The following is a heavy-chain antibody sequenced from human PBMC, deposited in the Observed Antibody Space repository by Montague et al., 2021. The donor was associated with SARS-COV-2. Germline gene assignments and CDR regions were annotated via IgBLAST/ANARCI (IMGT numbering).Heavy chain of an antibody. Sequence: SETLSLTCTVSGDSIRSGYWRWIRQPPVKGLDLIWNIYYSWSTSYNPSLTSRVTTSIDTSKNQFSLRLSSVTAADTAVYYCARVRLTGTTAPYFDYWGQGTLVTVSS. CDR2: IYYSWST. V-gene: IGHV4-59*01. CDR3: ARVRLTGTTAPYFDY. CDR1: GDSIRSGY. J-gene: IGHJ4*02. D-gene: IGHD1-1*01.